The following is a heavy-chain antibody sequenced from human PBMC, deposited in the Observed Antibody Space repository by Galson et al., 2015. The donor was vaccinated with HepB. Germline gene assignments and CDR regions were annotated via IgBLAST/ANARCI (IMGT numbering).Heavy chain of an antibody. CDR1: GGTFSRFA. V-gene: IGHV1-69*13. D-gene: IGHD2-2*01. CDR2: NIPIFATI. Sequence: SVKVSCKASGGTFSRFAVNWVRQAPGQGLEWIGGNIPIFATIKYAQKFQGRVSISADESTSTTYLQLDSLGPDDTAFYYCGRSSYVVVDPPAVPFDHWSQGTLVTVSS. J-gene: IGHJ4*02. CDR3: GRSSYVVVDPPAVPFDH.